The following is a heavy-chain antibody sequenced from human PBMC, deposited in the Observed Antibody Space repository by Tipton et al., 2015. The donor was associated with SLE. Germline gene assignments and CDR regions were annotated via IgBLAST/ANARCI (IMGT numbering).Heavy chain of an antibody. Sequence: LRLSCAVYGGSFSGYNWNWIRQSPEKGLEWIGEINHSGITNFNPSLESRVTISIDTSKNQFSLRLTSVTAADTAVYYCARGDGTTDYWGQGTLVTVSS. CDR2: INHSGIT. CDR1: GGSFSGYN. J-gene: IGHJ4*02. V-gene: IGHV4-34*01. D-gene: IGHD4-11*01. CDR3: ARGDGTTDY.